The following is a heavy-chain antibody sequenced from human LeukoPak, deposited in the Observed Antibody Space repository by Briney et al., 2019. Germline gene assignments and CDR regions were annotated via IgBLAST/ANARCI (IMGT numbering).Heavy chain of an antibody. Sequence: SETLSLTCTVSGGSITSHYWSWIRHPPGKGLEWIGYLHYRGNTNHNSSLKSRVTISIDTSKNQFSLKLSSVTAADTAIYYCARESSTSQTNLFDYWGQGTLVTVSS. J-gene: IGHJ4*02. D-gene: IGHD6-6*01. V-gene: IGHV4-59*11. CDR3: ARESSTSQTNLFDY. CDR1: GGSITSHY. CDR2: LHYRGNT.